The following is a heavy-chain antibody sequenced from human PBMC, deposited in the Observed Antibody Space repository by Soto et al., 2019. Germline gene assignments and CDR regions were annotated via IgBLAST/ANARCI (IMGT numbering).Heavy chain of an antibody. CDR1: GYTFSRYT. Sequence: GASVKVSCKASGYTFSRYTLHWVRQAPGQGLEWMGWVNTVNGNTGYSLKFQGRVTISRDTSASTVYMELSSPTSEDTATYYCAREAYYNVLSCSDYWGQGALVTVSS. V-gene: IGHV1-3*04. CDR3: AREAYYNVLSCSDY. J-gene: IGHJ4*02. CDR2: VNTVNGNT. D-gene: IGHD2-21*01.